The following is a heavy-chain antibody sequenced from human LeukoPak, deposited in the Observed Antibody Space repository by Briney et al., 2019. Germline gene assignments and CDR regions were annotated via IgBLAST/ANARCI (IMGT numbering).Heavy chain of an antibody. Sequence: ASVKVSCKASGYTFTGYDMHWVRQAPGQGLEWMGWINPNSGGTNYAQKFQGRVTMTRDTSISTAYMELSRLRSDDTAVYYCARGTLRSYWLDPWGQGTLVTVSS. CDR3: ARGTLRSYWLDP. J-gene: IGHJ5*02. V-gene: IGHV1-2*02. D-gene: IGHD6-13*01. CDR1: GYTFTGYD. CDR2: INPNSGGT.